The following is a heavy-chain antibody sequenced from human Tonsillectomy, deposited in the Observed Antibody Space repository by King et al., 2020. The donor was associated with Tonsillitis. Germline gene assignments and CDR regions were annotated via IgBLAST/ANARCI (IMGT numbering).Heavy chain of an antibody. J-gene: IGHJ6*02. Sequence: VQLVESGGGVVQPGRSLRLSCAASGFTFSSYGMHWVRQAPGKGLEWVAVISYDGSNKYYADSVKGRFTISRDNSKNTPYLQMNSLRAEDTAVYYCAKVGAGSGEFRNYYYYGMDVWGQGTTVTVSS. D-gene: IGHD3-10*01. V-gene: IGHV3-30*18. CDR2: ISYDGSNK. CDR3: AKVGAGSGEFRNYYYYGMDV. CDR1: GFTFSSYG.